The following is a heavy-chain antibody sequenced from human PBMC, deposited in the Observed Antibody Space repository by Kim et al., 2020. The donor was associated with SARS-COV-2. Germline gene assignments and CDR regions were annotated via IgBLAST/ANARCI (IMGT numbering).Heavy chain of an antibody. CDR1: GFTFSSHW. CDR3: VRRQFTSGWYYFDY. D-gene: IGHD6-19*01. CDR2: INSDGTTT. J-gene: IGHJ4*02. Sequence: GGSLRLSCAASGFTFSSHWMHWVRQAPGKGLVWVSRINSDGTTTSYGDSVKGRFTISRDNAKNTLYLQMNSLRAEDTAVYYCVRRQFTSGWYYFDYCGQGTLVTVSS. V-gene: IGHV3-74*01.